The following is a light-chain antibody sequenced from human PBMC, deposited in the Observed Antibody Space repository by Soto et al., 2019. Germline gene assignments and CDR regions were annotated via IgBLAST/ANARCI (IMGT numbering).Light chain of an antibody. CDR2: DAS. Sequence: DIQMTQSPSTLSASVGDKVTITCRASQSISSWLAWYQQKPGKAPKLLIYDASSLESGVPSRFSGSGYGTEFTLTIRSLQPDDFATYYCQQYNSYSLTIGGGTKVEI. CDR1: QSISSW. CDR3: QQYNSYSLT. V-gene: IGKV1-5*01. J-gene: IGKJ4*01.